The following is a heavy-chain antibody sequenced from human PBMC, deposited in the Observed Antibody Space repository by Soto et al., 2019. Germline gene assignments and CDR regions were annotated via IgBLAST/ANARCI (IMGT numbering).Heavy chain of an antibody. J-gene: IGHJ5*02. CDR2: IYTSGST. D-gene: IGHD2-2*01. V-gene: IGHV4-4*07. Sequence: ETLSLTCTVSGGSISSYYWSWIRQPAGKGLEWIGRIYTSGSTNYNPSLKSRVTMSVDTSKNQFSLKLSSVTAADTAVYYCARGTIVVVPAAKGNWFDPWGQGTLVTVSS. CDR1: GGSISSYY. CDR3: ARGTIVVVPAAKGNWFDP.